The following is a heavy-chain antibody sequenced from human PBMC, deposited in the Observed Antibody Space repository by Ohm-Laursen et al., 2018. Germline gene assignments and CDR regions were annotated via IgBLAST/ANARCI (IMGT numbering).Heavy chain of an antibody. J-gene: IGHJ4*02. CDR2: IYYSGNT. CDR1: GGSISSDY. CDR3: ARDRNGDSFDY. V-gene: IGHV4-59*01. Sequence: PSETLSLTCTVSGGSISSDYWSWIRQPPGKGLEWIGYIYYSGNTNYNPSLKSRVSISVDTSKNQFSLKLTSVTPADTAVYYCARDRNGDSFDYWGQGTLVTVSS. D-gene: IGHD1-1*01.